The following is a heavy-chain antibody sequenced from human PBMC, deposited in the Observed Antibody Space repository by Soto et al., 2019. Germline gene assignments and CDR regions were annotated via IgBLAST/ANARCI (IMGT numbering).Heavy chain of an antibody. Sequence: PGGALRPSFAASGFTFSSYSMNLVRQAPGKGLEWVSYISSSSSTIYYADSVKGRFTISRDNAKNSLYLQMNSLRDEDTAVYYCARGLITGSQYSGGWYYFDSWGQGTQVTVSS. V-gene: IGHV3-48*02. CDR3: ARGLITGSQYSGGWYYFDS. J-gene: IGHJ4*02. D-gene: IGHD1-26*01. CDR2: ISSSSSTI. CDR1: GFTFSSYS.